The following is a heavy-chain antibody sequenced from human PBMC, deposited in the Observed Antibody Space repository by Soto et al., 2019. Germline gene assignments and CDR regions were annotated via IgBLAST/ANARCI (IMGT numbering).Heavy chain of an antibody. J-gene: IGHJ4*02. CDR3: ARDKGLDMHIVVAPSVGDAFDY. Sequence: GGSLRLSCAASGFTFSSYGMHWVRQAPGKGLEWVAVIWYDGSNKYYADSVKGRFTISRDNSKKTLYLQMNSLRADDTAVYYCARDKGLDMHIVVAPSVGDAFDYWGQGTLVTVSS. CDR1: GFTFSSYG. D-gene: IGHD2-21*01. V-gene: IGHV3-33*01. CDR2: IWYDGSNK.